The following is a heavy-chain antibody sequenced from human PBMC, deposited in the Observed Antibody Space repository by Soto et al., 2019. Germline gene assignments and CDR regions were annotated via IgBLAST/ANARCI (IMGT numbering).Heavy chain of an antibody. D-gene: IGHD3-9*01. J-gene: IGHJ6*02. CDR3: ARDVRYFDWLLFKYYYGMDV. Sequence: ASVKVSCKASGYTFTGYYMHWVRQAPGQGLEWMGWINPNSGGTNYAQKFQGRVTMTRDTSISTAYMELSRLRSDDTAVYYCARDVRYFDWLLFKYYYGMDVWGQGTTVTVSS. CDR2: INPNSGGT. V-gene: IGHV1-2*02. CDR1: GYTFTGYY.